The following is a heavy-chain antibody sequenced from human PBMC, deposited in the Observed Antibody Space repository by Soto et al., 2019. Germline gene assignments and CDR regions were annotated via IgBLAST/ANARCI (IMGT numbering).Heavy chain of an antibody. CDR2: INPSGDST. CDR3: AREMANDAFDI. CDR1: GYIFTSYY. V-gene: IGHV1-46*01. J-gene: IGHJ3*02. Sequence: QVQLVQSGAEVKKPGASVKVSCKASGYIFTSYYMHWVRQAPGQRLEWMGLINPSGDSTRYAQRFQGRVTMTRDTSTSTVYMELSSLRSEDTAVYYCAREMANDAFDIWGQGTMVTVSS.